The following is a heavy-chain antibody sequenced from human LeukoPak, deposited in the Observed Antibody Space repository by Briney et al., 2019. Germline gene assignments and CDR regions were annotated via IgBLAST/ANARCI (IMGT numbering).Heavy chain of an antibody. J-gene: IGHJ4*02. CDR3: ARVPLYSSGWNYFEY. V-gene: IGHV3-33*01. CDR1: GFTFSNYA. Sequence: GGSLRLSCAASGFTFSNYAMHWVRQAPRKGLEWVAVIWYDGSNKYYADSVKGRFTISRDNSKNTLNLQMNSLRAEDTAVYCCARVPLYSSGWNYFEYWGQGTLVTVSS. CDR2: IWYDGSNK. D-gene: IGHD6-19*01.